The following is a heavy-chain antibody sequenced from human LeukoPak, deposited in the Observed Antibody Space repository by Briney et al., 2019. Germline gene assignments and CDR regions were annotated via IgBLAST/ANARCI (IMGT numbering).Heavy chain of an antibody. CDR2: IYSGGNT. CDR3: ARRAGEYSHPYDY. Sequence: GGSLRLSCTVSGFTVSINSMSWVRQAPGKGLEWVSFIYSGGNTHYSDSVKGRFTVSRDDSKNTLYLQMNSLRAEDTAVYYCARRAGEYSHPYDYWGQGTLVTVSS. V-gene: IGHV3-53*01. D-gene: IGHD4-17*01. J-gene: IGHJ4*02. CDR1: GFTVSINS.